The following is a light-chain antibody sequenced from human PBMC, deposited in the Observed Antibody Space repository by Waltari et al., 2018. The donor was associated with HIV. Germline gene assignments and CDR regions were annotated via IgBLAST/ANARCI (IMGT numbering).Light chain of an antibody. CDR1: NNGGHI. CDR3: QVWHSGSDGHVV. CDR2: DDS. V-gene: IGLV3-21*02. J-gene: IGLJ2*01. Sequence: SYVLTQPPSVSVAPGQTANITCAEGNNGGHIVHWYQQKPGQAPVLVVFDDSDRPSGIPERFSGSKSGNTATLTISRVEAGDEADYYCQVWHSGSDGHVVFGGGTKLTVL.